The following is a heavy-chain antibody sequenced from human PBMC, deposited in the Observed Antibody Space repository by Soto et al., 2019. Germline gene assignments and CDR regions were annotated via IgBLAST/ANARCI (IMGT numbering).Heavy chain of an antibody. D-gene: IGHD3-9*01. J-gene: IGHJ5*02. V-gene: IGHV3-23*01. CDR1: VFTVSSYA. CDR2: ISGSGGST. Sequence: GSLRLSCAASVFTVSSYAMSWVRQGPGRGLEWVSAISGSGGSTYYADSVKGRFTISRDNSKNTLYLQMNSLRAEDTAVYYCAKDGTYYDILTGYYSRWFDPWGQGTLVTVSS. CDR3: AKDGTYYDILTGYYSRWFDP.